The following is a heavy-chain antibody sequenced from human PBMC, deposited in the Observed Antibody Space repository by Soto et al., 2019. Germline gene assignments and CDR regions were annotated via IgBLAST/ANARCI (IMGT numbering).Heavy chain of an antibody. CDR3: AHSFLATVFGCVTTTEIYFDF. J-gene: IGHJ4*02. D-gene: IGHD3-3*01. CDR2: IYWDDDK. CDR1: GFSLTTSGVG. Sequence: QITLNESGPTVVRPTETLTLTCRFSGFSLTTSGVGVGWIRQSPGKAPEWLALIYWDDDKRYSASLKSRLTITKDTSKNQVVLTVCALDPTDTATYYCAHSFLATVFGCVTTTEIYFDFWGQRTPVAVSS. V-gene: IGHV2-5*02.